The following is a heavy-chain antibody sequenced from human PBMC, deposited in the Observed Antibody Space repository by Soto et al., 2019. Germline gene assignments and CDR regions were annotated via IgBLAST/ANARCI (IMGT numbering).Heavy chain of an antibody. CDR3: TTFYDFWGGYYYGMDV. D-gene: IGHD3-3*01. CDR1: GFTFSNAW. J-gene: IGHJ6*02. CDR2: IKSKTDGGTT. Sequence: PGGSLRLSCAASGFTFSNAWMNWVRQAPGKGLEWVGRIKSKTDGGTTDYAAPVKGRFTISRDDSKNTLYLQMNSLKTEDTAVYYCTTFYDFWGGYYYGMDVWGQGTKVTVSS. V-gene: IGHV3-15*07.